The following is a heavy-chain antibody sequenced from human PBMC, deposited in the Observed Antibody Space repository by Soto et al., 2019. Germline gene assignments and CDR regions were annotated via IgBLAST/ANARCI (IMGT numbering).Heavy chain of an antibody. Sequence: PSETLSLTCTVSGGSISSGGYYWSWIRQHPGKGLEWIGYIYYSGSTYYNPSLKSRVTISVDTSNNQFSLKLTSVTAADTAVYYCARGYSGYSEPFDYWGQGTLVTVS. D-gene: IGHD3-22*01. CDR1: GGSISSGGYY. J-gene: IGHJ4*02. CDR2: IYYSGST. V-gene: IGHV4-31*03. CDR3: ARGYSGYSEPFDY.